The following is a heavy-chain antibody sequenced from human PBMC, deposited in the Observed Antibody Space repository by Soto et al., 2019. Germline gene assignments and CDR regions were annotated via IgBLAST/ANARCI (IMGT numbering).Heavy chain of an antibody. CDR3: ARDWSRYYDNSGLIWFF. CDR2: ISAYNGDT. V-gene: IGHV1-18*04. CDR1: GYTFRSYG. D-gene: IGHD3-22*01. Sequence: QIQLVQSGGEVKKPGASVKVSCKASGYTFRSYGINWVRQAPGQGLEWVGWISAYNGDTQYAPKFQDRITLTTETSTDTAYMGLRNLGLDDSAGYYCARDWSRYYDNSGLIWFFWGQGSLVTVSS. J-gene: IGHJ4*02.